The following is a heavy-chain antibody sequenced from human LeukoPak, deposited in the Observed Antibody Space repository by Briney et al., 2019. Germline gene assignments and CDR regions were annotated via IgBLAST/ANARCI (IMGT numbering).Heavy chain of an antibody. CDR2: ISAYNGNT. CDR1: GYTFTSYG. D-gene: IGHD2-8*02. Sequence: ASVKVSCKASGYTFTSYGISWVRQAPGQGLEWMGWISAYNGNTNYAQKLQGRVTMTTDTSTSTAYMELRSLRSDDTAVYYCARLSGGVLWGYFDYWGQGTLVTVSS. CDR3: ARLSGGVLWGYFDY. V-gene: IGHV1-18*01. J-gene: IGHJ4*02.